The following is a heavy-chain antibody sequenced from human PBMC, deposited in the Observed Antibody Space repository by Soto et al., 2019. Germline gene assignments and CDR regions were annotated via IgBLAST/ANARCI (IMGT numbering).Heavy chain of an antibody. J-gene: IGHJ6*02. D-gene: IGHD2-2*01. CDR3: ARLRSTRGAYYYYGMDV. Sequence: PSQTLSLTCAISGDSVSSNSAAWNWIRQSPSRGLEWLGRTCYRSKWYNDYAVSVKSRITINPDTSKNQFSLQLNSVTPKDTAVYYCARLRSTRGAYYYYGMDVWGQGTTVTVSS. V-gene: IGHV6-1*01. CDR2: TCYRSKWYN. CDR1: GDSVSSNSAA.